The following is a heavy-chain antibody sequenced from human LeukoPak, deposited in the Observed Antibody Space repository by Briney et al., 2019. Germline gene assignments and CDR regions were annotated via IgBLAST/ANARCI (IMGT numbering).Heavy chain of an antibody. CDR1: GFTFSSYA. V-gene: IGHV3-23*01. CDR2: ISGSGGST. CDR3: AKDPRPYSVAGPKSFDY. Sequence: GGSLRLSCAASGFTFSSYAMSWVRQAPGKGLEWVSAISGSGGSTYYADSVKGRFTISRDNSKNTLYLQMNSLRAEDTAVYYCAKDPRPYSVAGPKSFDYWGQGTLVTVSS. D-gene: IGHD5/OR15-5a*01. J-gene: IGHJ4*02.